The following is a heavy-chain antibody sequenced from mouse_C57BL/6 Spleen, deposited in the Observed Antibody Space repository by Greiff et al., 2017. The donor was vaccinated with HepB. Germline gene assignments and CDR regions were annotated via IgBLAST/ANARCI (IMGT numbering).Heavy chain of an antibody. CDR1: GFTFSSYG. J-gene: IGHJ3*01. V-gene: IGHV5-6*01. Sequence: DVHLVESGGDLVKPGGSLKLSCAASGFTFSSYGMSWVRQTPDKRLEWVATISSGGSYTYYPDSVKGRFTISRDNAKNTLYLQMSSLKSEDTARYYCARHEGFAYWGQGTLVTVSA. CDR3: ARHEGFAY. CDR2: ISSGGSYT.